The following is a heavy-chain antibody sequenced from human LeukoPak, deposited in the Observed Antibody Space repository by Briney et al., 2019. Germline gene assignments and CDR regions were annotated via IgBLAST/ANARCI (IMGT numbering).Heavy chain of an antibody. J-gene: IGHJ4*02. CDR3: ARAGYSNRWDGVDY. D-gene: IGHD2/OR15-2a*01. CDR2: IYPGDSDT. Sequence: GESLKISCTGSVYTFTNYWIGWVRQMPGKGLEFKGIIYPGDSDTRYSPSFQGQVTISVDKSINTAYLQWSSLKASDSAMYYCARAGYSNRWDGVDYWGQGTLVSVSS. V-gene: IGHV5-51*01. CDR1: VYTFTNYW.